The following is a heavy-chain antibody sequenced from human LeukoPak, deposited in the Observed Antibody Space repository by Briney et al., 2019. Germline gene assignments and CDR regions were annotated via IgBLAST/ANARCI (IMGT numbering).Heavy chain of an antibody. CDR1: GYSISSGYY. J-gene: IGHJ5*02. CDR3: EREHYSREATSWFDP. Sequence: PSETLSLTCAVSGYSISSGYYSGWIRQPPGKGLEWIGNIYHSGSTYYNPSLKSRVTISVDTSKNQFSLKLSSVTAADTAVYYCEREHYSREATSWFDPWGQGTLVTVSS. D-gene: IGHD6-19*01. CDR2: IYHSGST. V-gene: IGHV4-38-2*02.